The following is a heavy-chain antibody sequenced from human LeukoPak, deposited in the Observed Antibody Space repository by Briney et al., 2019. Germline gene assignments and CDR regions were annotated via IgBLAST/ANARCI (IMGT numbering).Heavy chain of an antibody. D-gene: IGHD6-13*01. CDR3: AKDVSSSWYYFDY. CDR1: GFTFSSYG. V-gene: IGHV3-30*18. Sequence: GRSLRLSCAASGFTFSSYGMHWVRRAPGKGLEWVAVISYDGSNKYYADSVKGRFTISRDNSKNTLYLQMNSLRAEDTAVYYCAKDVSSSWYYFDYWGQGTLVTVSS. J-gene: IGHJ4*02. CDR2: ISYDGSNK.